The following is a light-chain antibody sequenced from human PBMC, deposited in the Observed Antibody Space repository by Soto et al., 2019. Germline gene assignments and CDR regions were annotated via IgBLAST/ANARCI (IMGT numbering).Light chain of an antibody. V-gene: IGKV3-15*01. CDR2: GAT. J-gene: IGKJ4*01. CDR1: QSVSNN. CDR3: QQHNDWPLT. Sequence: EIVMTQSPATLSVSPGERVTLSCRASQSVSNNLAWYQQKPGQAPRLLIYGATATATGIPARFSDSGSGTEFPLTISSLQSEDFAVYYCQQHNDWPLTFGGGTKVEIK.